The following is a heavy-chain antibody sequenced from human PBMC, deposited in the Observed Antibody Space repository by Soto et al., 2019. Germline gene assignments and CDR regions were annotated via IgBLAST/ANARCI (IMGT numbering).Heavy chain of an antibody. J-gene: IGHJ6*03. D-gene: IGHD1-1*01. CDR1: GFTFSSYW. CDR2: INSDGSST. Sequence: PGGSLRLSCAASGFTFSSYWMHWVRQAPGKGLVWVSRINSDGSSTSYADSVKGRFTISRDNAKNTLYLQMNSLRAEDTAVYYCARDRKLEPRYYYYYMDVWGKGTTVTVS. CDR3: ARDRKLEPRYYYYYMDV. V-gene: IGHV3-74*01.